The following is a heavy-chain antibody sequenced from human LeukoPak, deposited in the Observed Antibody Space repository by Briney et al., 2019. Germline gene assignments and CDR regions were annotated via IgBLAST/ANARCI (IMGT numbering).Heavy chain of an antibody. CDR3: ASQSIAARPIVY. D-gene: IGHD6-6*01. J-gene: IGHJ4*02. Sequence: SVKVSCKASGGTFISYAISWVRQAPGQGLEWMGRIIPIFGTANYAQKFQGRVTITTDESTSTAYMDLSSLRSEDTAVYYCASQSIAARPIVYWGQGTLVTVSS. V-gene: IGHV1-69*05. CDR2: IIPIFGTA. CDR1: GGTFISYA.